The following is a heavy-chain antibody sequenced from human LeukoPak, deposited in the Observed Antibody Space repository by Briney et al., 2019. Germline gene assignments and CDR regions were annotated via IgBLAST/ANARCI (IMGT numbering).Heavy chain of an antibody. V-gene: IGHV3-30*01. CDR1: GFTFSSYA. CDR2: ISYDGSNK. J-gene: IGHJ4*02. CDR3: ARDPRWQQLGKFDC. Sequence: PGGSLRLSCAASGFTFSSYALHWVRHAPGKGLEWMAVISYDGSNKYYADSVKGRFTIHRDNSKKTLYLQMNSLRAEDTAVYYCARDPRWQQLGKFDCWGQGTLVTVSS. D-gene: IGHD6-13*01.